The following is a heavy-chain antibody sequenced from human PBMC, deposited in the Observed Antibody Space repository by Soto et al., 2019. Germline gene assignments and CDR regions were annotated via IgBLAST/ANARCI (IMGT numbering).Heavy chain of an antibody. J-gene: IGHJ4*02. CDR3: TSPEGYGGYFDY. D-gene: IGHD3-16*01. V-gene: IGHV4-39*01. CDR2: IYYSGST. Sequence: QLQLQESGPGLVKPSETLSLTCTVSGGSISSSSYYWGWIRQPPGKGLEWIGSIYYSGSTYYNPSLKSRVTISVDTSKNQFSLKLSSVTAADTAVYYCTSPEGYGGYFDYWGQGTLVTVSS. CDR1: GGSISSSSYY.